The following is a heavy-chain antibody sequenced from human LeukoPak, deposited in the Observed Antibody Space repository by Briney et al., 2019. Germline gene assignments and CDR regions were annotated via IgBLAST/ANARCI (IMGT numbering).Heavy chain of an antibody. J-gene: IGHJ3*02. CDR3: ASPTTAGAFDI. Sequence: PSETLSLTCTVSGGSISSYYWSWIRQPPGKGLEWIGYIYDSGSTNYNPSLKSRVTISVDTSKNQFSLKVSSVTAADTAVYYCASPTTAGAFDIWGQGTMVTVSS. CDR2: IYDSGST. D-gene: IGHD1-26*01. V-gene: IGHV4-59*01. CDR1: GGSISSYY.